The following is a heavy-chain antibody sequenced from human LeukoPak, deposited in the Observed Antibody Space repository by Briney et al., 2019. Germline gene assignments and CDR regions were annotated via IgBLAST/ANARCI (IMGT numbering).Heavy chain of an antibody. CDR1: GFTFSSYA. V-gene: IGHV3-23*01. D-gene: IGHD2-15*01. CDR3: ARGQYCSGGSCYPADYFDY. J-gene: IGHJ4*02. Sequence: GGSLRLSCAASGFTFSSYAMSWVRQAPGRGLEWSSATSDSGGSTYYADSVKGRFTISRDNSKNTLYLQMDSLRAEDTAVYYCARGQYCSGGSCYPADYFDYWGRGTLVTVSS. CDR2: TSDSGGST.